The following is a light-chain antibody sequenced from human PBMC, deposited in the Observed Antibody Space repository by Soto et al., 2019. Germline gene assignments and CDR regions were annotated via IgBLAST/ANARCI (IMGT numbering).Light chain of an antibody. Sequence: DIVMTQSPLSLPVTPGESASISCRSSQSLLGSNGYNYLYWYVQKPGQSPQFLSSLASNRASGVPVRFSGSGSGADCTLNISIVEAEDVGVYHCMQDLQGPPTFGQGTNVEI. CDR2: LAS. V-gene: IGKV2-28*01. J-gene: IGKJ1*01. CDR1: QSLLGSNGYNY. CDR3: MQDLQGPPT.